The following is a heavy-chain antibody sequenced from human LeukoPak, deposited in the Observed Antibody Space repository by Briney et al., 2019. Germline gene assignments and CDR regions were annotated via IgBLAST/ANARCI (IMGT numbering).Heavy chain of an antibody. CDR1: GFTFSSYS. V-gene: IGHV3-21*01. J-gene: IGHJ6*03. Sequence: GGSLRLSCAASGFTFSSYSMNWVRQAPGKGLEWVSSISSSSSYIYYADSVKGRFTISRDNAKNSLYLQMNSLRAEDTAVYYCARRTGPTYYYGSGSSYYMDVWGKGTTVTISS. CDR2: ISSSSSYI. D-gene: IGHD3-10*01. CDR3: ARRTGPTYYYGSGSSYYMDV.